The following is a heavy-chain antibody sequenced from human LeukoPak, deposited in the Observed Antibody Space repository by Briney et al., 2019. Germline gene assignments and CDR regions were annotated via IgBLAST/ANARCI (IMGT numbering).Heavy chain of an antibody. D-gene: IGHD2-2*01. J-gene: IGHJ4*02. CDR2: IYYSGST. CDR3: ARQLGYCSSTSCYADKVDY. CDR1: GGSIISSSYY. V-gene: IGHV4-39*01. Sequence: SEALSLTCTVSGGSIISSSYYWGWIRQPPGEGLEWLGSIYYSGSTYYNPSLKSPFTISVDTSKNQFSLKLSSVTAADTAVYYCARQLGYCSSTSCYADKVDYWGQGTLVTVSS.